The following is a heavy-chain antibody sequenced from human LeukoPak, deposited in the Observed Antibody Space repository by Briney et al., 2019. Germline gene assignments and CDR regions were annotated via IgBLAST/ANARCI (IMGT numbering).Heavy chain of an antibody. CDR3: ARHLCTWYHDNWFDP. V-gene: IGHV4-4*02. Sequence: PSETLSLACAVSGGSVSSSNWWSWVRQPPAKGLEWIGEIYHSGSTNYNPSLKSRVTISVDTSKNQFSLKLSSVTAADTAVYYCARHLCTWYHDNWFDPWGQGTLVTVSS. J-gene: IGHJ5*02. D-gene: IGHD6-13*01. CDR1: GGSVSSSNW. CDR2: IYHSGST.